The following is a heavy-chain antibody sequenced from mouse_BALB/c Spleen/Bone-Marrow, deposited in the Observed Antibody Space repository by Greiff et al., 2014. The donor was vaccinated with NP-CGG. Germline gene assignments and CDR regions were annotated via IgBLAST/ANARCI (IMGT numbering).Heavy chain of an antibody. CDR1: DYSFTSYW. Sequence: VHLVESGAGLVRPGASVKLSCRASDYSFTSYWVNWVKQRPGQGLEWIGMIHPSDSETRLNQKFKDKATLTVDKSSSTAYMQLSSPTSEDSAVYYCARGGYDGWYFDVWGAGTTVTVSS. D-gene: IGHD2-2*01. J-gene: IGHJ1*01. CDR3: ARGGYDGWYFDV. V-gene: IGHV1-74*01. CDR2: IHPSDSET.